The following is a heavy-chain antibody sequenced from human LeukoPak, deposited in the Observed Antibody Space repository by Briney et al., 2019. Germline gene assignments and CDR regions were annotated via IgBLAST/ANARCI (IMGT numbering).Heavy chain of an antibody. Sequence: SETLSLTCTVSGGSISSGDYYWSWIRQPPGKGLEWIGYIYYSGSTYYNPSLKSRVTISVDTSKNQFSLKLSSVTAADTAVYYCARDSGREDIVVVPAGDAFDIWGQGTMVTVSS. D-gene: IGHD2-2*01. J-gene: IGHJ3*02. CDR3: ARDSGREDIVVVPAGDAFDI. CDR1: GGSISSGDYY. CDR2: IYYSGST. V-gene: IGHV4-30-4*08.